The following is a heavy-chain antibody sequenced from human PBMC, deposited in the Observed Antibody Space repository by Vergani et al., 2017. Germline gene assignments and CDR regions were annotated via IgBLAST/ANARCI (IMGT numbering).Heavy chain of an antibody. J-gene: IGHJ4*02. V-gene: IGHV4-39*01. Sequence: QLQLQESGPGLVKPSETLSLTCTVSGGSISRSSFYWGWIRQPPGKGLEWIGNIYYSGSTYYNPSLKTRVTISVDTSKNQFSLKLSSVTAADTALYYCARRGPHYYDTSGYYYSFDYWGQGTLVTVSS. D-gene: IGHD3-22*01. CDR2: IYYSGST. CDR1: GGSISRSSFY. CDR3: ARRGPHYYDTSGYYYSFDY.